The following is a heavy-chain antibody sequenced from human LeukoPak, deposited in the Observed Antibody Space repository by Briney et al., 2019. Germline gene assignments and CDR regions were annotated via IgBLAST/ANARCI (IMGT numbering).Heavy chain of an antibody. V-gene: IGHV6-1*01. CDR1: GDSVSSNSTA. J-gene: IGHJ3*02. D-gene: IGHD2-15*01. CDR3: ARGDCSGGICYSDSAFDI. CDR2: TYYRYKWYN. Sequence: SQTLSLTCAISGDSVSSNSTAWNWIRQSPSRGLEWLGRTYYRYKWYNDYAVSVKSRITINPVTSKNQFSLQLNSVTPEDTAVYYCARGDCSGGICYSDSAFDIWGQGTMVTVSS.